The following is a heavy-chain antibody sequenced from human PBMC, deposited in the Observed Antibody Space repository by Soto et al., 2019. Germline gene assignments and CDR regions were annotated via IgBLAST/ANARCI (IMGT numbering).Heavy chain of an antibody. CDR3: AKGRGSYSSGWYYFDY. V-gene: IGHV3-30*18. CDR1: GFTFSSYG. D-gene: IGHD6-19*01. J-gene: IGHJ4*02. Sequence: GGSMRLSCAASGFTFSSYGMHWVRQAPGKGLEWVAVISYDGSNKYYADSVKGRFTISRDNSKNTLYLQMNSLRAEDTAVYYCAKGRGSYSSGWYYFDYWGQGTLVTVSS. CDR2: ISYDGSNK.